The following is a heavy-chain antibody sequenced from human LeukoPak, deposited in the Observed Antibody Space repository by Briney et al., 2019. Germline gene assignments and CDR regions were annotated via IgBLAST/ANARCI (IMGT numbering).Heavy chain of an antibody. J-gene: IGHJ4*02. CDR1: GGALSGYA. V-gene: IGHV1-69*01. CDR3: ARGFSGHNWGKRYYDH. Sequence: SVKVSCKASGGALSGYAVTWVRLAPGQGLEWMGGIILIFGSTNYAPKFEGRLTITADESTNTVYMELSSLRSEDTAVYFCARGFSGHNWGKRYYDHWGQGTLVTVSS. CDR2: IILIFGST. D-gene: IGHD7-27*01.